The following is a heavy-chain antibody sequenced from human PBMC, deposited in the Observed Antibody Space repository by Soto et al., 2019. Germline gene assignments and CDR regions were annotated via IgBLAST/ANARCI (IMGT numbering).Heavy chain of an antibody. D-gene: IGHD6-19*01. CDR1: GYSFTTDW. J-gene: IGHJ4*02. CDR2: ISPGDSNT. Sequence: GESLKISCKGSGYSFTTDWIAWVRQMPGKGLEWMGVISPGDSNTRYSPSFQGQVTFSADNSLNTAYLRWNTLRASDTAIYYCARRTYESGWRHYFDYWGQGTLVTVSS. CDR3: ARRTYESGWRHYFDY. V-gene: IGHV5-51*01.